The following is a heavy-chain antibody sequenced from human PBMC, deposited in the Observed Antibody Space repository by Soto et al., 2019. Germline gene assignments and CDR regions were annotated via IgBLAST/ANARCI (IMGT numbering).Heavy chain of an antibody. CDR1: GGSMTSGDQY. CDR2: INHRGSL. Sequence: SETLSLTCTVTGGSMTSGDQYWTWIRHRPGEGLEWFGYINHRGSLYYNPSLKSRVSMSVDTSKNQFSLSLNSVTAADTAVYFCAREPYLPMARNDFWGQGAQVTVSS. V-gene: IGHV4-30-4*08. D-gene: IGHD3-10*01. CDR3: AREPYLPMARNDF. J-gene: IGHJ4*02.